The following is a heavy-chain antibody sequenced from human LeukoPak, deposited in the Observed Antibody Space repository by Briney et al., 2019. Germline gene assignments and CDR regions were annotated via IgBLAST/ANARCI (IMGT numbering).Heavy chain of an antibody. J-gene: IGHJ4*02. Sequence: SETLSLTCTVSGGSISSSSYYWGWIRRPPGKGLEWIGSIYYSGSTCYNPSLKSRVTISVDTSKNQFSLKLSSVTAADTAVYYCARLNYFDYWGQGTLVTVSS. V-gene: IGHV4-39*01. CDR3: ARLNYFDY. CDR1: GGSISSSSYY. CDR2: IYYSGST.